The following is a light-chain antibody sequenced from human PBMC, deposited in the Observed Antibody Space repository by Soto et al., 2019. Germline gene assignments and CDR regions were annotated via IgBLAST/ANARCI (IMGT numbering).Light chain of an antibody. Sequence: EIVVTQSPATLSVSPGERATLSCRASQSVGNNFAWYQQQPGQAPRLLIFASSTRATGVPARFSGSGSGTEFTLTISRLKSEDFAVYYCQQYGDWPLTLGGGAKVEIE. CDR2: ASS. CDR3: QQYGDWPLT. J-gene: IGKJ4*01. CDR1: QSVGNN. V-gene: IGKV3-15*01.